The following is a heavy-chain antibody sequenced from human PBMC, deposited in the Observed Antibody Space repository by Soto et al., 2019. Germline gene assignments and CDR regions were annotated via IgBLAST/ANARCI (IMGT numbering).Heavy chain of an antibody. J-gene: IGHJ4*02. Sequence: ASVKVSCKASGYSFMNYHMHWVRQAPGRGLEWLGKLNPIAGTTTYAQKFQGRVTMTSDTSTSTVYMELSSLRSEDTAVYYCARAASALLWGPGTQVTVSS. V-gene: IGHV1-46*01. CDR3: ARAASALL. CDR1: GYSFMNYH. D-gene: IGHD6-13*01. CDR2: LNPIAGTT.